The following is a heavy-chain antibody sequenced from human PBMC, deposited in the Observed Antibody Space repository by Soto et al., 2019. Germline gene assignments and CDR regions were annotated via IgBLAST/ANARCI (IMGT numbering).Heavy chain of an antibody. D-gene: IGHD3-3*02. V-gene: IGHV2-5*02. CDR2: IYWDSNR. J-gene: IGHJ4*02. CDR1: GFSLGTTGVG. CDR3: AHRSTISLFDY. Sequence: GSCPTLVNPTQTLTLTCSFSGFSLGTTGVGVGWLRQPPGKALECLGVIYWDSNRRYSPYLESRLTIIKDTSEKQVVLILTDMDPADTATYYCAHRSTISLFDYWGQGALVTVSS.